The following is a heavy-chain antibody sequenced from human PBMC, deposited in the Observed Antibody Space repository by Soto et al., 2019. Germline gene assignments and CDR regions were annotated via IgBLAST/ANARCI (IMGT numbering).Heavy chain of an antibody. CDR2: ISYDGNSK. D-gene: IGHD6-19*01. Sequence: GGSLRLSCAASGFTFSSYGMHWVRQAPGKGLEWVAVISYDGNSKHYADSVKGRFTISRDNAKNTLSLLMDSLRPEDTALYYCAKTITLSPSDDSRGRGALIDHWGQGTLVTVSS. CDR1: GFTFSSYG. V-gene: IGHV3-30*18. J-gene: IGHJ4*02. CDR3: AKTITLSPSDDSRGRGALIDH.